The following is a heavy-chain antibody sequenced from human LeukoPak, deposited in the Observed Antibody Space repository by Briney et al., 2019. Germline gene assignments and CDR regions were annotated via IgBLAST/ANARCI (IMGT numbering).Heavy chain of an antibody. D-gene: IGHD3-10*01. Sequence: GRSLRLSCAASGFTFDDYAMHWVRQAPGKGLEWVSGISWNSGSIGYADSVKGRFTISRDNAKNSLYLQMNSLRAEDTAVYYCARGGDMDYWGQGTLVTVSS. CDR1: GFTFDDYA. J-gene: IGHJ4*02. V-gene: IGHV3-9*01. CDR2: ISWNSGSI. CDR3: ARGGDMDY.